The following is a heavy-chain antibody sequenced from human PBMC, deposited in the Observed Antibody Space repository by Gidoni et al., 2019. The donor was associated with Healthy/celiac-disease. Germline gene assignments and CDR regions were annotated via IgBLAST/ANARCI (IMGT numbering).Heavy chain of an antibody. J-gene: IGHJ4*02. CDR3: TTVSYAWSSPRYYFDY. CDR1: GFTFRNAG. CDR2: ITSKTYGGTT. Sequence: EVQLVESGGGVVKPGGSLRHSCAASGFTFRNAGRSWVRQAPGKGLEWVGRITSKTYGGTTDYAAPVKGRFTISRDDSQNTLYLQMNSLKTEDTAVYYCTTVSYAWSSPRYYFDYWGQGTLVTVSS. V-gene: IGHV3-15*01. D-gene: IGHD6-13*01.